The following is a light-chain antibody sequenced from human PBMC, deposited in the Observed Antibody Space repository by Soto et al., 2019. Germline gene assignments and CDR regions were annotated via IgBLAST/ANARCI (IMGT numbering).Light chain of an antibody. V-gene: IGKV3-15*01. CDR2: GAS. CDR1: QSVSSN. CDR3: QQYNNWPPRGRT. Sequence: EIVMTQSPATLSVSPGERATLSCRASQSVSSNLAWYHQKPGQAPRLLIYGASTRATGIPARFSGSGSGTEFTLTISSLPSEAFAVYYCQQYNNWPPRGRTFVHGTKVETK. J-gene: IGKJ1*01.